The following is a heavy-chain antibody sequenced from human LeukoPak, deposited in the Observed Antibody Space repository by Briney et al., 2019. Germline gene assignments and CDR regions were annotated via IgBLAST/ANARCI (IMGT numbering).Heavy chain of an antibody. CDR2: ISAYNGNT. CDR1: GYTFTSYG. D-gene: IGHD6-19*01. J-gene: IGHJ3*02. CDR3: ARGSVSGAYSSGHSHDAFDI. V-gene: IGHV1-18*01. Sequence: ASVKVSCKASGYTFTSYGISWVRQAPGQGLEWMGWISAYNGNTNYAQKLQGRVTMTTDTSTSTAYMELRSLRSDDTAVYYCARGSVSGAYSSGHSHDAFDIWGQGTMVTVSS.